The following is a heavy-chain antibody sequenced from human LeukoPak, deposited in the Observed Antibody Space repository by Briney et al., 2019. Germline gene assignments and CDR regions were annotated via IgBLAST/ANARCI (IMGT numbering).Heavy chain of an antibody. CDR1: GGSFSGYY. D-gene: IGHD6-13*01. Sequence: KPSETLSLTCAVYGGSFSGYYWSWIRQPPGKGLEWIGEINHSGSTNYNPSLKSRVTISVDTSKNRFSLKLSSVTAADTAVYYCARGSGSWWANWFDPWGQGTLVTVSS. CDR3: ARGSGSWWANWFDP. CDR2: INHSGST. J-gene: IGHJ5*02. V-gene: IGHV4-34*01.